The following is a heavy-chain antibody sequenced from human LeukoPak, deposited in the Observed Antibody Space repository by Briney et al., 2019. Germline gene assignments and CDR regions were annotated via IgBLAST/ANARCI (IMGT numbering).Heavy chain of an antibody. J-gene: IGHJ3*02. V-gene: IGHV3-11*01. Sequence: GGSLRLSCAASGLTFSDYYMSWIRQAPGKGLEWVSYISTSGSTIYYADSVKGRFTISRDNAKNSLYLQMNSLRAEDTAVYYCAPRPYNSGSYLDAFDIWGQGTMVTVSS. CDR3: APRPYNSGSYLDAFDI. CDR2: ISTSGSTI. D-gene: IGHD1-26*01. CDR1: GLTFSDYY.